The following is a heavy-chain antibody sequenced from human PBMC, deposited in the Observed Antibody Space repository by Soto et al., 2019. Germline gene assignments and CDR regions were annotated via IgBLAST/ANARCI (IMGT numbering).Heavy chain of an antibody. V-gene: IGHV4-39*01. J-gene: IGHJ6*02. D-gene: IGHD6-13*01. CDR1: GASISSYY. CDR3: ARQLRIAAAGTADRYYYYGMDV. CDR2: IYYSGST. Sequence: SETLSLTYTVVGASISSYYWGCIRQPPGKGLEWIGSIYYSGSTYYNPSLKSRVTISVDTSKNQFSLKLSSVTAADTAVYYCARQLRIAAAGTADRYYYYGMDVWGQGTTVTVSS.